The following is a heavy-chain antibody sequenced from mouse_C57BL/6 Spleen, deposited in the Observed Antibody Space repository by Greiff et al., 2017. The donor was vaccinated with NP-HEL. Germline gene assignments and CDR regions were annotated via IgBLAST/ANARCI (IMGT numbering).Heavy chain of an antibody. Sequence: QVQLPQSGAELVQPGASVKMSCKASGYTFTSYWITWVKQRPGQGLEWIGDIYPGSGSTNSNEKLKSKATLTVDTSASTAHMQLSSPTSEDTAVYYCAREGYYCSSPWFAYWGQGTLFTVSA. CDR3: AREGYYCSSPWFAY. CDR2: IYPGSGST. J-gene: IGHJ3*01. CDR1: GYTFTSYW. D-gene: IGHD1-1*01. V-gene: IGHV1-55*01.